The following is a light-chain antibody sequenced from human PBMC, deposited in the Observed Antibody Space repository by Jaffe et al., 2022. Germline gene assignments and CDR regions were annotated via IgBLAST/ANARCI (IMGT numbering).Light chain of an antibody. J-gene: IGKJ5*01. CDR1: QSVDSTY. V-gene: IGKV3-20*01. CDR3: HHYGNSRGT. Sequence: EIVLTQSPGTLSLSPGERATLSCRASQSVDSTYLAWYQQKPGQAPRLLIYGASSRATGIPDSFSGSGSGTDFTLTISSLEPEDFAVYYCHHYGNSRGTFGQGTRLEIK. CDR2: GAS.